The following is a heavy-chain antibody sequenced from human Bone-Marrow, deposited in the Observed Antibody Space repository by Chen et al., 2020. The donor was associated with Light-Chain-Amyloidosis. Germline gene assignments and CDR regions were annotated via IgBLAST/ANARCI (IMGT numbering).Heavy chain of an antibody. D-gene: IGHD5-12*01. J-gene: IGHJ4*02. V-gene: IGHV5-51*01. CDR1: GYTFPKYW. Sequence: EVQLEQSGPEVKKPGESLKISCKGSGYTFPKYWIGWGRQMPGTGLEWMGVIYPDESDARYGPSFGGQGTISADKSITTAYLQWRSLKASVTAMYYCARRRDGYHFDYWGQGTLVTVSS. CDR3: ARRRDGYHFDY. CDR2: IYPDESDA.